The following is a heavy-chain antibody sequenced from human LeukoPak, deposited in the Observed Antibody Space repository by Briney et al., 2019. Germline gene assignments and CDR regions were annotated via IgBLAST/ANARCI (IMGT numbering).Heavy chain of an antibody. Sequence: GASVNVSCKASGYTFTSYGITWVRQAPGQGLECMGWISAYNGNTNYAQKLQGRVTMTTDTSTSTAYMELRSLRSDDTAVYYCARRKLPADAFDIWGQGTMVTVSS. CDR1: GYTFTSYG. CDR3: ARRKLPADAFDI. J-gene: IGHJ3*02. CDR2: ISAYNGNT. D-gene: IGHD1-26*01. V-gene: IGHV1-18*01.